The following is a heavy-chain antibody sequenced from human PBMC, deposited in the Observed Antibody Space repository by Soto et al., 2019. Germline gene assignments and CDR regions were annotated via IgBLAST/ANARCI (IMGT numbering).Heavy chain of an antibody. CDR1: VYTFTSYG. D-gene: IGHD3-3*01. J-gene: IGHJ6*03. Sequence: ASVKVSCKASVYTFTSYGISWVRQAPGQGLEWMGWISAYNGNTNYAQKLQGRVTMTTDTSTSTAYMELRSLRSDDTAVYYCARNYDFWSAFPPYYYMDVWGKGTTVTVSS. CDR3: ARNYDFWSAFPPYYYMDV. V-gene: IGHV1-18*01. CDR2: ISAYNGNT.